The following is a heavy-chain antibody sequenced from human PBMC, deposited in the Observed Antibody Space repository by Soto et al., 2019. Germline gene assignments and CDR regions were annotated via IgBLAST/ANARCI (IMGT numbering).Heavy chain of an antibody. CDR3: AGLGHHEAGTFDY. J-gene: IGHJ4*02. V-gene: IGHV3-30-3*01. CDR1: GFTFSSYA. CDR2: ISYDGSNK. D-gene: IGHD6-13*01. Sequence: PGGSLRLSWAASGFTFSSYATHLVRQAPGKGLEWVAVISYDGSNKYYADSVKGRFTISRDNSKNTLYLQMNSLRAEDTAVYYCAGLGHHEAGTFDYWGQGTLVTVSS.